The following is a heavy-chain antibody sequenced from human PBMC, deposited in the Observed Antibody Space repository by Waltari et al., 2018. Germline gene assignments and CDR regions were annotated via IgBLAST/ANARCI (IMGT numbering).Heavy chain of an antibody. D-gene: IGHD6-6*01. Sequence: QVQLVQSGAEVNKPGASVKVSCKVSGYTLTKLSMPWVRQAPGKGLEWMGGFDPEDGETIYAQKFQGRVTMTEDTSTDTAYMELSSLRSEDTAVYYCATSSGSSSSIYFQHWGQGTLVTVSS. CDR3: ATSSGSSSSIYFQH. J-gene: IGHJ1*01. CDR2: FDPEDGET. CDR1: GYTLTKLS. V-gene: IGHV1-24*01.